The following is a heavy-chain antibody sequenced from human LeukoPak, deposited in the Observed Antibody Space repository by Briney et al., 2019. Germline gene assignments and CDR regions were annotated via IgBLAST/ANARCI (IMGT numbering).Heavy chain of an antibody. Sequence: GGSLRVSCAASGFSFTKYAMDWVRQAPGKGLEWVAIISKDGSMRYYADSVKGRFTVSRDNSNNAAYLQMNSLKSEDTAVYYCAGEKFDIWGQGTMVTVSA. CDR3: AGEKFDI. V-gene: IGHV3-30*04. CDR1: GFSFTKYA. CDR2: ISKDGSMR. J-gene: IGHJ3*02.